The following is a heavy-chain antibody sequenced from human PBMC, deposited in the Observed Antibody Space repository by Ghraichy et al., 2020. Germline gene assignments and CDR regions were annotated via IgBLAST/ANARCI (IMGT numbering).Heavy chain of an antibody. CDR2: ISRFGDAT. D-gene: IGHD6-13*01. Sequence: GGSLRLSCAASGFTFSDLTMNWARHAPGQGREWVSHISRFGDATYYADSVRGRFTISRDNVKNSLCLQMNNLRAEDTAVYYCARGNGSGSWLIDYCGQGTLVTVSS. CDR3: ARGNGSGSWLIDY. J-gene: IGHJ4*02. CDR1: GFTFSDLT. V-gene: IGHV3-48*04.